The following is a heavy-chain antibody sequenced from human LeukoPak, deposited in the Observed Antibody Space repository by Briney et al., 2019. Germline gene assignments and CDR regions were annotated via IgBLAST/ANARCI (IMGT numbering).Heavy chain of an antibody. J-gene: IGHJ5*02. CDR2: INHSGST. D-gene: IGHD3-10*01. CDR1: GGSFSGYY. CDR3: ARDKYYGSGNYGKYNWFDP. V-gene: IGHV4-34*01. Sequence: SETLSLTCAVYGGSFSGYYWTWIRQPPGKGLEWIGEINHSGSTNYNPSLKSRVTMSLDTSKNQFSLKPSSVTAADTAVYYCARDKYYGSGNYGKYNWFDPWGQGALVTVSS.